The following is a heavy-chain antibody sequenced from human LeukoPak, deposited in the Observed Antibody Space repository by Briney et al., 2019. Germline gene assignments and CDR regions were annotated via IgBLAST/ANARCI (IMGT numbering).Heavy chain of an antibody. CDR3: AKARGPAATHPDY. D-gene: IGHD6-25*01. V-gene: IGHV3-23*01. Sequence: PGGSLRLSCAASGFTFSYYAMTWVRQAPGKGLEWVSALYGSGGVTFYADSVRGRFTISRDDSKNTLYLQMNSLRAEDTAVYYCAKARGPAATHPDYWGQGTLVTVSS. J-gene: IGHJ4*02. CDR1: GFTFSYYA. CDR2: LYGSGGVT.